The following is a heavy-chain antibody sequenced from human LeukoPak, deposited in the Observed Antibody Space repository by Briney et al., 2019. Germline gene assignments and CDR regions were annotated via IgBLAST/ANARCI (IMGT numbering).Heavy chain of an antibody. CDR3: ARGPRSTLIRGGQWYYYMDV. CDR2: INPSGGST. V-gene: IGHV1-46*01. Sequence: ASLKDSCKESLYTFTSYYMHWVRQTPRQGLEWMGIINPSGGSTSYAQKFQGGVTMTRDMSTSRVYMELSSLRSEDTAVDYCARGPRSTLIRGGQWYYYMDVWGKGTTVTISS. J-gene: IGHJ6*03. CDR1: LYTFTSYY. D-gene: IGHD3-10*01.